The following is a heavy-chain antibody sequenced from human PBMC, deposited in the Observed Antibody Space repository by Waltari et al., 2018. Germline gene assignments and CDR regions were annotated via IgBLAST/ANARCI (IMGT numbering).Heavy chain of an antibody. CDR3: ASGVASSSPYYYYYYMDV. CDR1: GYTFTGYY. Sequence: QVQLVQSGAEVKKPGASVKVSCTASGYTFTGYYMHWVREAPGQGLEWMGWINPNSGGTNYAQKFQGRVTMTRDTSISTAYMELSRLRSDDTAVYYCASGVASSSPYYYYYYMDVWGKGTTVTVSS. D-gene: IGHD6-13*01. J-gene: IGHJ6*03. V-gene: IGHV1-2*02. CDR2: INPNSGGT.